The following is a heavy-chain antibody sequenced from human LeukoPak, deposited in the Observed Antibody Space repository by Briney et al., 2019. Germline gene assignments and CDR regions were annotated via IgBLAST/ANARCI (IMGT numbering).Heavy chain of an antibody. J-gene: IGHJ3*02. CDR2: ISGSGGST. D-gene: IGHD5-12*01. CDR1: GFTFSSYA. Sequence: GGSLRLSCAASGFTFSSYAMSWVRQAPGKGLEWVSAISGSGGSTYYADSVKGRFTISRDNSKNTLYLQMNSLRAEDTAVYYCARDGPLRLLVDIVATIFGAFDIWGQGTMVTVSS. V-gene: IGHV3-23*01. CDR3: ARDGPLRLLVDIVATIFGAFDI.